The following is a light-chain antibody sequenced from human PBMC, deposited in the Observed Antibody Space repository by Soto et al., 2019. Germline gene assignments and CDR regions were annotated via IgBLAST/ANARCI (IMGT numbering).Light chain of an antibody. J-gene: IGKJ4*01. CDR1: QTISND. CDR2: GAS. CDR3: QQNNKWPPVT. V-gene: IGKV3-15*01. Sequence: EVVMTQSPATVSVSPGEGVTLSCRASQTISNDLAWYQQKPGKAPRLLIYGASTRATGVPARFSGGGSGTEFTLTIGSLQSEDFAFYYCQQNNKWPPVTFGGGTKVEIK.